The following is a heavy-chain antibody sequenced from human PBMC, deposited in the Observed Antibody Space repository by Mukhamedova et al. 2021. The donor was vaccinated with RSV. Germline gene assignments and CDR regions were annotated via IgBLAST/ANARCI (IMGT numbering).Heavy chain of an antibody. CDR3: AKGLDGSGSAASN. CDR2: IYRGSSST. J-gene: IGHJ4*02. Sequence: GLEWVSLIYRGSSSTYYADSVKGRLTISRDDSKSTLYLQMHSLRAEDTAIYYCAKGLDGSGSAASNWGPGTLVTVSS. D-gene: IGHD3-10*01. V-gene: IGHV3-23*03.